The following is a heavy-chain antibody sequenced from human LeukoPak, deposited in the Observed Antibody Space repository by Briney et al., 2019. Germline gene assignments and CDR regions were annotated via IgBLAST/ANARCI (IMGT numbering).Heavy chain of an antibody. Sequence: GGSLRLSCAASGFTFDKYAMTWVRQAPGKGLEWVSAISAGGSNTYYADSVKGRFTISRDTSKSTLYLQMHSLRAEDTAVYYCAKTPYYDSTGYYHYYYYAMDVWGQGTTVTVSS. V-gene: IGHV3-23*01. CDR1: GFTFDKYA. CDR3: AKTPYYDSTGYYHYYYYAMDV. D-gene: IGHD3-22*01. CDR2: ISAGGSNT. J-gene: IGHJ6*02.